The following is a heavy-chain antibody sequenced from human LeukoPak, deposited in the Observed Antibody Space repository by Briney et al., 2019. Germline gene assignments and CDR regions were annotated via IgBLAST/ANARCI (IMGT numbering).Heavy chain of an antibody. CDR3: ARVLGYTRPYDAFDI. CDR1: GGSISSYY. CDR2: IYYSGST. Sequence: SETLSLTCTVSGGSISSYYSSWIRQPPGKGLEWIGYIYYSGSTNYNPSLKSRVTISVDTSKNQFSLKLSSVTAADTAVYYCARVLGYTRPYDAFDIWGQGTMVTVSS. D-gene: IGHD6-13*01. V-gene: IGHV4-59*01. J-gene: IGHJ3*02.